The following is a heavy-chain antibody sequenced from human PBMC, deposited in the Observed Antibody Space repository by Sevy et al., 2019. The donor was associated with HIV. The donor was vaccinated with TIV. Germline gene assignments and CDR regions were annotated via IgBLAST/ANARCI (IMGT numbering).Heavy chain of an antibody. CDR3: AKGAGSSLLSAIAY. V-gene: IGHV3-9*03. CDR2: ISWNSATI. CDR1: VFTFDDYG. J-gene: IGHJ4*02. Sequence: GGSLRLSCAASVFTFDDYGMHWVRQAPGKGLEWVSGISWNSATIVYADSAKGRFTISRDNARNSLYLQMNSLRVEDMAFYYCAKGAGSSLLSAIAYWGQGTLVTVSS. D-gene: IGHD2-15*01.